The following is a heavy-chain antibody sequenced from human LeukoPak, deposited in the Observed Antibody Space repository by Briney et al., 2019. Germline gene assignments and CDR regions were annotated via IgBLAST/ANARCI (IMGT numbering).Heavy chain of an antibody. D-gene: IGHD6-6*01. V-gene: IGHV4-39*07. CDR2: IYYSGST. Sequence: SETLSLTCTVSGGSISSSSYYWGWIRQPPGKGLEWIGSIYYSGSTNYNPSLKSRVTISVDKSKNQFSLKLSSVTAADTAVYYCARGGQYSRYYWGQGTLVTVSS. CDR1: GGSISSSSYY. J-gene: IGHJ4*02. CDR3: ARGGQYSRYY.